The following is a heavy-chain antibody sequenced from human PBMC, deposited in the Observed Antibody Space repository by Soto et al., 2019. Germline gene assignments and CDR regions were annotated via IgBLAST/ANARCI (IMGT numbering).Heavy chain of an antibody. Sequence: GGSLRLSCAASGFDVSNTDMSWVRQAPGKGLEWVSFIYSGGYTNYADSVKGRFIVSRDSPKNTLYLQMDSLRAEDTAVYYCAREAIIVIAAPEYYFDYWGQGALVTVSS. CDR2: IYSGGYT. V-gene: IGHV3-66*01. CDR1: GFDVSNTD. D-gene: IGHD3-22*01. CDR3: AREAIIVIAAPEYYFDY. J-gene: IGHJ4*02.